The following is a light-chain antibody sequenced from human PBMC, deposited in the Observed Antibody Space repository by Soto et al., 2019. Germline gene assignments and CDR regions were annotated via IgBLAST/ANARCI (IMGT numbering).Light chain of an antibody. CDR3: QQSYSTPLT. CDR1: QGISSY. CDR2: AAS. Sequence: DIQLTQSPSSLSASVGDRVTITCRVSQGISSYLNWYQQKPGKAPKLPIYAASSLQSGVPSRFSGSGSGTDFTLTISSLQPEDFATYYCQQSYSTPLTFGGGTKVDNK. V-gene: IGKV1-39*01. J-gene: IGKJ4*01.